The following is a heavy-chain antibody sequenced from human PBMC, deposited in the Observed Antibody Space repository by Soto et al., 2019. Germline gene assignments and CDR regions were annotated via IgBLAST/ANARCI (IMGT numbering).Heavy chain of an antibody. D-gene: IGHD3-22*01. V-gene: IGHV4-31*03. Sequence: SETLSLTCTVSGGSISSGGYYWSWIRQHPGKGLEWIGYIYYSGSTYYNPSLKSRVTISVDTSKNQSSLKLSSVTAADTAVYYCARSCGYYDSSGYCWFDPWGQGTLVTSPQ. CDR2: IYYSGST. CDR1: GGSISSGGYY. J-gene: IGHJ5*02. CDR3: ARSCGYYDSSGYCWFDP.